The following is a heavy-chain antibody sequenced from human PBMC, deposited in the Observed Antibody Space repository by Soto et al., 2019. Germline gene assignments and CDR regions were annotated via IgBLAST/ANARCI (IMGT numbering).Heavy chain of an antibody. J-gene: IGHJ4*02. CDR2: ISAYNGNT. CDR1: GYTFNSFG. D-gene: IGHD3-22*01. Sequence: QVHLEQSGAEVRKPGASVKVSCKASGYTFNSFGINWVRQAPGQGLERLGWISAYNGNTNYAQKFHGRVTMTADTSTTTAYLELTSLRSDDTAVYYCAREFQYDSGGFHELYFWGQGTLVTVSS. CDR3: AREFQYDSGGFHELYF. V-gene: IGHV1-18*04.